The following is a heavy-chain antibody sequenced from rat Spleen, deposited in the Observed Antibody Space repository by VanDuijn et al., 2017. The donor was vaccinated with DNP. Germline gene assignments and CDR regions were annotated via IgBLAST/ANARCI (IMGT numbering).Heavy chain of an antibody. D-gene: IGHD4-2*01. CDR3: ARSGPGYWYFDF. CDR1: GFTFNNYW. J-gene: IGHJ1*01. Sequence: EVQLVESGGDLVQPGRSLKLSCVASGFTFNNYWMAWIRQVPGRRLDWVASIPYSGGTTYYPDSVKGRFTISRDSAKSSIYLEMSSWKSEDTATYYCARSGPGYWYFDFWGPGTMVTVSS. CDR2: IPYSGGTT. V-gene: IGHV5-31*01.